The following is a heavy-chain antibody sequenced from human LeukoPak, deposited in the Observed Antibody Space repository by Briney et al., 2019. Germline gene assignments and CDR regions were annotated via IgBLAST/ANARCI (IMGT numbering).Heavy chain of an antibody. CDR1: GYTFTRYG. V-gene: IGHV1-18*01. Sequence: GASVKVSCKASGYTFTRYGISWVRQAPGQGLEWMGWINTYNGNTNYAQKFQGRVTMSTDTSTSTAYMELRSLRSDDTAVYYCARRGRIVMVTAIPKDDAFDIWGQGTMVTVSS. D-gene: IGHD2-21*02. J-gene: IGHJ3*02. CDR3: ARRGRIVMVTAIPKDDAFDI. CDR2: INTYNGNT.